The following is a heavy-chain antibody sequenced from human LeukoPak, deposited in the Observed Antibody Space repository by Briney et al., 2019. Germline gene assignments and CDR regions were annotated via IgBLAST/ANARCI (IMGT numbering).Heavy chain of an antibody. D-gene: IGHD2-15*01. CDR2: MNPNSGNT. CDR3: ARAGAVVDNWFDP. V-gene: IGHV1-8*01. Sequence: ASVKVSCKASGYTFASYDINWVRQATGQGLEWMGWMNPNSGNTGYAQKFQGRVTMTRNTSISTAYMELSSLRSEDTAVYYCARAGAVVDNWFDPWGQGTLVTVSS. J-gene: IGHJ5*02. CDR1: GYTFASYD.